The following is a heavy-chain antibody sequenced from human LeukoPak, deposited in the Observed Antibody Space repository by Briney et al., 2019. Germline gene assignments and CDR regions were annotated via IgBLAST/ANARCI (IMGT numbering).Heavy chain of an antibody. CDR3: ARRMATVTDAFDI. CDR1: GDSLTSHF. D-gene: IGHD5-24*01. J-gene: IGHJ3*02. V-gene: IGHV4-59*08. CDR2: VFHSGTT. Sequence: PSETLSLTCNVSGDSLTSHFWSWIRQTPGKGLEWIGYVFHSGTTNYSPSLKSRVTISLDTSKKQFYLRLASVTAADTAVYYCARRMATVTDAFDIWGRGTMVPVSS.